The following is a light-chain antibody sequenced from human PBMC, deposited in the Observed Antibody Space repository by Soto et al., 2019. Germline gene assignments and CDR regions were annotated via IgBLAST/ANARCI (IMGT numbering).Light chain of an antibody. J-gene: IGKJ1*01. Sequence: EIVLTQSPGTLSLSPGEGATLSCRASQSVSSNLAWYQQKPGQAPRLLIYGASTRAIGIPARFSGSGSGTEFTLTISSLQSEDFAVYYCQQYNNWLTFGQGTKVDIK. V-gene: IGKV3-15*01. CDR2: GAS. CDR3: QQYNNWLT. CDR1: QSVSSN.